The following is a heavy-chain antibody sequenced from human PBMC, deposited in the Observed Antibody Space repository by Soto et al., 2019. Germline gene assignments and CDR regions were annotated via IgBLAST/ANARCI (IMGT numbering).Heavy chain of an antibody. D-gene: IGHD1-26*01. CDR1: GDSVSSNSAG. CDR2: TYYRSKWSY. Sequence: QVQLQQSGPGLVKPSQTLSLTCAITGDSVSSNSAGWSWVRQSPSRGLEWLGRTYYRSKWSYEYAVSVRGRITINPDTSKTQCSLQLNSVTPVDTAVYFCARGEQYSGRIFDYRGQGTLVTVSS. CDR3: ARGEQYSGRIFDY. J-gene: IGHJ4*01. V-gene: IGHV6-1*01.